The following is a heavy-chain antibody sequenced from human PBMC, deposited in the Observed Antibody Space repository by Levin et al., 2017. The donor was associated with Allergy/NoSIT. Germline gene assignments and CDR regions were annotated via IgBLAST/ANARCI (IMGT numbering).Heavy chain of an antibody. CDR3: ARELSSSPDYFYGMDV. CDR2: INPNSGGT. CDR1: GYTFTDYY. Sequence: ASVKVSCKASGYTFTDYYLHWVRQAPGQGLEWMGWINPNSGGTNSAQKFKGWVTMTRDTSISTAYMDLRRLKSDDTAVYYCARELSSSPDYFYGMDVWGQGTTVTVSS. J-gene: IGHJ6*02. D-gene: IGHD6-19*01. V-gene: IGHV1-2*04.